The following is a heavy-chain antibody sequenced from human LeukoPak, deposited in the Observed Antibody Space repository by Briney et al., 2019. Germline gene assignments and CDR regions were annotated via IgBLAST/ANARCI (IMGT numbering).Heavy chain of an antibody. CDR3: ARAGGRSWFDP. J-gene: IGHJ5*02. V-gene: IGHV1-2*02. CDR2: INPNSGGT. CDR1: GYTFTSYY. Sequence: ASVKVSCKASGYTFTSYYMYWVRQAPGQGLEWMGWINPNSGGTNYAQKFQGRVTMTTDTSMSTAYMELSRLTSDDTAVYYCARAGGRSWFDPWGQGTLVTVSS.